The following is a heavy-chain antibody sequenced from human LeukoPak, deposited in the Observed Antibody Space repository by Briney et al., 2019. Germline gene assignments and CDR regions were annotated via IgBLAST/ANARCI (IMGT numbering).Heavy chain of an antibody. D-gene: IGHD6-13*01. CDR1: GASISGTAYY. Sequence: SETLSLTCTVSGASISGTAYYWGWVRQPPRKGLEWIGFIYYRGDTKYNPSLKSRVTILVDTSKNQFSLKLSSVTAADTAVYYCARAGSSSWPHYYYYMDVWGKGTTVTISS. CDR3: ARAGSSSWPHYYYYMDV. J-gene: IGHJ6*03. V-gene: IGHV4-39*07. CDR2: IYYRGDT.